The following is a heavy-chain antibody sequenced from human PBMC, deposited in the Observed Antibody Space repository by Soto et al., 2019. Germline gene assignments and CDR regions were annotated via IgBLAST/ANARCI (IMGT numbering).Heavy chain of an antibody. CDR1: GFTFSSYG. CDR3: AKDPRLRSTTGIDY. V-gene: IGHV3-30*18. D-gene: IGHD4-17*01. J-gene: IGHJ4*02. CDR2: ISYDGSNK. Sequence: QVQLVESGGGVVQPGRSLRLSCAASGFTFSSYGMHWVRQAPGKGLEWVAVISYDGSNKYYADSVKGRFTISRDNSKNTRYLQMNSLRAEDTAVYYCAKDPRLRSTTGIDYWGQGTLVTVSS.